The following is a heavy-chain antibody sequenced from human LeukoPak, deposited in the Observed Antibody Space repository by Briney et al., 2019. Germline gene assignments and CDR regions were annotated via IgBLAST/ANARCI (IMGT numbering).Heavy chain of an antibody. Sequence: ASVKVSCKASGYTFTGYYMHWVRQAPGQGLEWMGWINPNSGGTNYAQKFQGWVAMTRDTSISTAYMELNRLTSDDTAIYYCARGGYSGTEKPNDYWGQGTLVTVSS. J-gene: IGHJ4*02. CDR1: GYTFTGYY. V-gene: IGHV1-2*04. D-gene: IGHD5-12*01. CDR3: ARGGYSGTEKPNDY. CDR2: INPNSGGT.